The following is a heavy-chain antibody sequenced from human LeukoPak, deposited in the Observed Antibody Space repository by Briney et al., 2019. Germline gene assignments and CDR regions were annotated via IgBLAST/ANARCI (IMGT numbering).Heavy chain of an antibody. V-gene: IGHV3-74*01. Sequence: GGSLRLPCAAPGFTFNRYWMHWVRQVPGKGLVWVSRINSDGSSTTYADSVKGRFTISRDNARNTLYLQMNSLRAEDTAVYYCARGRGTIYMFDYWGQGTLVTVSS. J-gene: IGHJ4*02. CDR3: ARGRGTIYMFDY. CDR1: GFTFNRYW. CDR2: INSDGSST. D-gene: IGHD2/OR15-2a*01.